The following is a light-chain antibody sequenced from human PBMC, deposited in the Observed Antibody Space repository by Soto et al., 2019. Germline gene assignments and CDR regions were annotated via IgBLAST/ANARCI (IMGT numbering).Light chain of an antibody. V-gene: IGLV2-11*01. CDR1: SSDVGGYNY. J-gene: IGLJ2*01. CDR3: YSYTGSSVV. CDR2: DVS. Sequence: QSALTQPRSVSGSPGQSVTISCTGTSSDVGGYNYVSWYQQHPGKAPKVMIYDVSKRPSGVPDRFSGSKSGNTASLTISGLQAEDEADYYCYSYTGSSVVVGGGTKLTV.